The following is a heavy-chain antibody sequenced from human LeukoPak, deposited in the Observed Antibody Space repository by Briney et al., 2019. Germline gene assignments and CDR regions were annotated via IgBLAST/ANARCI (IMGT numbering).Heavy chain of an antibody. J-gene: IGHJ5*02. D-gene: IGHD5-24*01. CDR3: ARDLRAEMATIGNGFDP. CDR2: ISAYNGNT. CDR1: GYTFTSYG. V-gene: IGHV1-18*01. Sequence: SVKVSCKASGYTFTSYGISWVRQAPGQGLAWMGWISAYNGNTNYAQKLQGRVTMTTDTSTSTAYMELRSLRSDDTAVYYCARDLRAEMATIGNGFDPWGQGTLVTVSS.